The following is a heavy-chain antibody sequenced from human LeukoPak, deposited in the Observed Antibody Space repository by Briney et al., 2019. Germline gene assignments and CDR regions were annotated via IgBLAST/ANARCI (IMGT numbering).Heavy chain of an antibody. CDR1: GYTFTRYY. J-gene: IGHJ4*02. Sequence: ASVKVSCKASGYTFTRYYMHWVRQAPGQGLEWMGWINPNSGGTNYAQKFQGRVTMTRDTSISTAYMELSRLRSDDTAVYYCARDGCSSTSCSRLFDYWGQGTLVTVSS. D-gene: IGHD2-2*01. V-gene: IGHV1-2*02. CDR2: INPNSGGT. CDR3: ARDGCSSTSCSRLFDY.